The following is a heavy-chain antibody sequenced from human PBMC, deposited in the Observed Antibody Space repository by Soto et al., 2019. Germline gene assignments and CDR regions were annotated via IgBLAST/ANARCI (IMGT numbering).Heavy chain of an antibody. CDR2: ISYDGRNK. CDR3: ASDVVELPAAMDANYYYGMDV. D-gene: IGHD2-2*01. Sequence: QVQLVESGGGVVQPGRSLRLSCAASGFTFSSYAMHWVRQAPGKGLEWVAVISYDGRNKYYADSVKGRFTISRDNSKNTLYLQMNSLRAEDMAVYYCASDVVELPAAMDANYYYGMDVWGQGTTVTVSS. J-gene: IGHJ6*02. CDR1: GFTFSSYA. V-gene: IGHV3-30*04.